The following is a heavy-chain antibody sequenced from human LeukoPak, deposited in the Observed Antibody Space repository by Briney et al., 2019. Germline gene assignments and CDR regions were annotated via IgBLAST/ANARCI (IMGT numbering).Heavy chain of an antibody. CDR3: ARGGLRVMVYRLYYMDV. V-gene: IGHV1-2*02. CDR1: GYTFTGYY. D-gene: IGHD2-8*01. CDR2: INPNSGDT. Sequence: ASVKVSCKASGYTFTGYYMHWVRQPPGQGLEWMGWINPNSGDTKYAQKFQGRVTMTRDTSISTAYMEPTRLRSDDTAVYYCARGGLRVMVYRLYYMDVWGKGTTVTDSS. J-gene: IGHJ6*03.